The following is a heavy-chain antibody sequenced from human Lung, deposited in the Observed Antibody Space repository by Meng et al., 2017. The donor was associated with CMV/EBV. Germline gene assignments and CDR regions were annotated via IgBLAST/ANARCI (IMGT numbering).Heavy chain of an antibody. D-gene: IGHD6-19*01. CDR1: GGSISSSNW. CDR2: IYHSGST. V-gene: IGHV4-4*02. CDR3: ASFPPPGKQWLVTDY. Sequence: GQLREPGPGRVRPSGPLSPPCAVSGGSISSSNWWSWVRQPPGKGLEWIGEIYHSGSTNYNPSLKSRVTISVDKSKNQFSLKLSSVTAADTAVYYCASFPPPGKQWLVTDYWGQGTLVTVSS. J-gene: IGHJ4*02.